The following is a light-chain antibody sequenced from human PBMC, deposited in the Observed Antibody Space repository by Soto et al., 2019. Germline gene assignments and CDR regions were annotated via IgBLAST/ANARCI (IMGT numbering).Light chain of an antibody. CDR1: QRISSW. Sequence: DIQMTQSPSTLSASVGDRVTITCRASQRISSWLAWYQQKPGKAPKILIYKASRLESGVPSRFSGSGSGTEFTLTISRPQPDDFSSYYCQQYSSFPLTFGGGTKVEIK. CDR3: QQYSSFPLT. CDR2: KAS. J-gene: IGKJ4*01. V-gene: IGKV1-5*03.